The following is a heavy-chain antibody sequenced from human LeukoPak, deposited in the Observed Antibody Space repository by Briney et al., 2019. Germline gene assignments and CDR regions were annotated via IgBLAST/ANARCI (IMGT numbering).Heavy chain of an antibody. J-gene: IGHJ4*02. CDR3: ARGGSSRVGYFDY. Sequence: PSETLSLTCTVSGGSISSGGYYWSWIRQHPGKGLEWIGYIYYSGSTYYNPSLKSRVTISVDTSKNQFSLKLSSVTAADTAVYYCARGGSSRVGYFDYWGQGTLVTVSS. V-gene: IGHV4-31*03. CDR2: IYYSGST. D-gene: IGHD1-26*01. CDR1: GGSISSGGYY.